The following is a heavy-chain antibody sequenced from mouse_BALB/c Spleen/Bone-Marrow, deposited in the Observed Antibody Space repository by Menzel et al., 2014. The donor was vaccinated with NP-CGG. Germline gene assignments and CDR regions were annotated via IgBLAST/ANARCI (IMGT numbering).Heavy chain of an antibody. V-gene: IGHV1-20*02. CDR1: GYSFTGYF. J-gene: IGHJ3*01. Sequence: EVKLVESGPELVKPGASVKISCKASGYSFTGYFMNWVMQSHGKSLEWIGRINPYNGDTFYNQKFKGKATLTVDKSSSTAHMELRSLASEDSAVYYCARGYYDSRSWFAYWGQGTLVTVSA. D-gene: IGHD1-1*01. CDR2: INPYNGDT. CDR3: ARGYYDSRSWFAY.